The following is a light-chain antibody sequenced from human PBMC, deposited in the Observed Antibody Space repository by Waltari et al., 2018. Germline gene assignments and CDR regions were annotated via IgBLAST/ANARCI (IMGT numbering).Light chain of an antibody. J-gene: IGLJ3*02. V-gene: IGLV4-69*01. Sequence: QLVVTQSPSASASLAASVKLPCTLSSGHSSNVIAWLQQQPEKGPRYLMKVNSDGSHSRGDEIPDRFSGSSSGAERYLTISSLQAEDEADYYCQTGGHGTWVFGGGTKLTVL. CDR3: QTGGHGTWV. CDR1: SGHSSNV. CDR2: VNSDGSH.